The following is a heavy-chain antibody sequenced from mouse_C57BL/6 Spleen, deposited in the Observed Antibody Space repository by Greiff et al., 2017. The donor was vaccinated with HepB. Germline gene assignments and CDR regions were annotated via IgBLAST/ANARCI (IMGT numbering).Heavy chain of an antibody. Sequence: QVQLQQPGAELVKPGASVKLSCKASGYTFTSYWMHWVKQRPGQGLEWIGMIHPNSGSTNYNEKFKSKATLTVDKSSSTAYMQLSSLTSEDSAVYYCARSGVPDYDYAMDYWGQGTSVTVSS. CDR2: IHPNSGST. CDR1: GYTFTSYW. CDR3: ARSGVPDYDYAMDY. V-gene: IGHV1-64*01. J-gene: IGHJ4*01. D-gene: IGHD2-4*01.